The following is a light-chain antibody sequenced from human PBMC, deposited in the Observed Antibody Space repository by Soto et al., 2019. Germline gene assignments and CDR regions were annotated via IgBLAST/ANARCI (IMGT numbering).Light chain of an antibody. CDR1: QSVSSY. Sequence: EIVLTQSPATLSLSPGERATLSCRASQSVSSYLAWYQQKPGQAPRLLIYDASNRATGIPARFSGSGSGTDFTLTISSLEPEDFDFYYCQQRSNWPLTLGGGTKVDI. CDR3: QQRSNWPLT. J-gene: IGKJ4*01. CDR2: DAS. V-gene: IGKV3-11*01.